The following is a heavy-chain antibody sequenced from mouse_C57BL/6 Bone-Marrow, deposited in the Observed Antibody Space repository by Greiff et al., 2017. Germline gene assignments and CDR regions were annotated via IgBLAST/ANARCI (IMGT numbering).Heavy chain of an antibody. CDR3: VGGYFDY. CDR1: GFSFNTYA. CDR2: IRSKSNNYAT. V-gene: IGHV10-1*01. J-gene: IGHJ2*01. Sequence: EVQVVESGGGLVQPKGSLKLSCAASGFSFNTYAMNWVRQAPGQGLEWVARIRSKSNNYATYYADSVKDRFTISRDDSESMSYLQMNNWKTEDTAMYYCVGGYFDYWGQGTTLTVSS. D-gene: IGHD1-1*02.